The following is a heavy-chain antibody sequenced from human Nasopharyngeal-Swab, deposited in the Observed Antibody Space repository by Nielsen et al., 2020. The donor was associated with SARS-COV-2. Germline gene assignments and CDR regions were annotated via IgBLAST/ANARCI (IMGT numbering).Heavy chain of an antibody. CDR2: ISYDGSNK. CDR3: AKAGAGSWYGDY. D-gene: IGHD6-13*01. V-gene: IGHV3-30*18. CDR1: GFTFSSYG. Sequence: GGSLRLSCAASGFTFSSYGMPFLPPPPRKGLEWVAVISYDGSNKYYADSVKGRFTISRDNSKNTLYLQMNSLRAEDTAVYYCAKAGAGSWYGDYWGQGTLVTVSS. J-gene: IGHJ4*02.